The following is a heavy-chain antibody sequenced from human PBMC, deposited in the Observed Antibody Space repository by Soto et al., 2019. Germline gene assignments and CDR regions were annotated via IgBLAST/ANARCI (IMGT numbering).Heavy chain of an antibody. CDR2: IYHSGTA. J-gene: IGHJ4*02. CDR1: GGSISSYY. Sequence: SETLSLTCTVSGGSISSYYWSWIRQPPGKGLEWIAEIYHSGTANYNASLKSRVTISLDKSKNQLSLILTSVTAADTAVYYCARGPGYWGQGTLVTVSS. V-gene: IGHV4-59*12. CDR3: ARGPGY.